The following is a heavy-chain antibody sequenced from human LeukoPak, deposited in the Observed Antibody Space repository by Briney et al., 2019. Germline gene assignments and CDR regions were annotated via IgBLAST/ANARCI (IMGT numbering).Heavy chain of an antibody. CDR1: GFTFSNAW. Sequence: GGSLRLSCAASGFTFSNAWMSWVRQAPGKGLEWVGRIKSKIDGGTTDYAAPVKGRFTISRDDSKNTLYLQMNSLKTEDTVVYYCTTSLSITMVRGVIIPFDYWGQGTLVTVSS. J-gene: IGHJ4*02. V-gene: IGHV3-15*01. CDR3: TTSLSITMVRGVIIPFDY. D-gene: IGHD3-10*01. CDR2: IKSKIDGGTT.